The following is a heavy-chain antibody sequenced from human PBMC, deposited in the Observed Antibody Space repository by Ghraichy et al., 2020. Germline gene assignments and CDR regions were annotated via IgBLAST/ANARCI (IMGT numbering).Heavy chain of an antibody. V-gene: IGHV1-18*01. J-gene: IGHJ6*02. CDR1: GYTFISYG. CDR3: ARDGGYDFRSPFYGYAMDV. D-gene: IGHD3-3*01. Sequence: ASVKVSCKASGYTFISYGISCVRQAPGQGPEWMGWISTYNLNTKYAEKFQGRVTVTTDTSTTTAYMELRSLRYDDTAVYYCARDGGYDFRSPFYGYAMDVWGQGTTVTVSS. CDR2: ISTYNLNT.